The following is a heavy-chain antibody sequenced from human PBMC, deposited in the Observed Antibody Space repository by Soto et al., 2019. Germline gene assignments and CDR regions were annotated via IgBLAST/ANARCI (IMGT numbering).Heavy chain of an antibody. V-gene: IGHV1-8*01. CDR1: GVTFGNYE. CDR2: MNPSSGNT. CDR3: AKNADFFHYHMDV. J-gene: IGHJ6*03. Sequence: QVLLMQSGAEVRKPGASVTVSCEASGVTFGNYEINWVRQAPGQGLEWMGWMNPSSGNTGYVQKFQGRVTMTRITSTNTAYMELRSLTSEDTAVYYCAKNADFFHYHMDVWGEGTTVTVSS.